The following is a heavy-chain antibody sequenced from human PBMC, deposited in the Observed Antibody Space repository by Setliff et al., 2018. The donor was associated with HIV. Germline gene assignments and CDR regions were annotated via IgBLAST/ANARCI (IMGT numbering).Heavy chain of an antibody. D-gene: IGHD3-10*02. CDR3: ARETTTLVGDLLLFDY. CDR1: GFTFSNAW. J-gene: IGHJ4*02. Sequence: PGGSLRLSCAASGFTFSNAWMNWVRQAPGKGLEWVSTISGSGGLTFYADSVKGRFTISRDNSKNTLYLQMNSLRAEDTAVYYCARETTTLVGDLLLFDYWGQGTLVTSPQ. V-gene: IGHV3-23*01. CDR2: ISGSGGLT.